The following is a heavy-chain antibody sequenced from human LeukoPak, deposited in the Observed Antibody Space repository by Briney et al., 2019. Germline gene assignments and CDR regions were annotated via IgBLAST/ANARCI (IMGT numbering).Heavy chain of an antibody. J-gene: IGHJ5*01. CDR3: AKDEVTSGGGLAS. Sequence: GGSLRLSCAASGFTVSGTHMSWVRQAPGKGLEWVSAMYTGGTTYYADSVTGRFTVSRDTSRNTLFLHMDSLRAEDTAVYYCAKDEVTSGGGLASLGQGTLVIVSS. D-gene: IGHD2-21*02. CDR2: MYTGGTT. CDR1: GFTVSGTH. V-gene: IGHV3-53*01.